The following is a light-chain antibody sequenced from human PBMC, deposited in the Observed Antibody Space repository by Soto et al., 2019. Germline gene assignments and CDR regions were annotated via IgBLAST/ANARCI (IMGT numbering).Light chain of an antibody. CDR2: AAS. V-gene: IGKV1-39*01. Sequence: DMQMTQSPSSLSASVGYRVTITFRASQSISSYLNWYQQKPGKAPKLLIYAASSLQRGVPSRFSGSGSGTEFTLTISSMQPDDFASYYCQQYNGYSRTFGQGTKVDIK. J-gene: IGKJ1*01. CDR3: QQYNGYSRT. CDR1: QSISSY.